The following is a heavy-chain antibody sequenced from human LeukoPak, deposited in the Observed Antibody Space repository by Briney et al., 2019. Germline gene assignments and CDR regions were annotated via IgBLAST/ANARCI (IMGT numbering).Heavy chain of an antibody. Sequence: SETLSLTCTVSGASISSFYWSWIRRPAGRGLEWIGRIYPSAITNYNPSLTSRVTMSVDTSKNQFSLKLSSVTAADTAVYCCARAGGDYGHDYWGQGTLVTVSS. J-gene: IGHJ4*02. D-gene: IGHD4-17*01. CDR1: GASISSFY. CDR3: ARAGGDYGHDY. CDR2: IYPSAIT. V-gene: IGHV4-4*07.